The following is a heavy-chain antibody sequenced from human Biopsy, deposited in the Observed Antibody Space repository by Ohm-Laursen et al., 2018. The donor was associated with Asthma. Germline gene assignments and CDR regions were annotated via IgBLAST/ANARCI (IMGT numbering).Heavy chain of an antibody. J-gene: IGHJ4*02. D-gene: IGHD1-26*01. CDR3: ARHSGNYYAQLNY. CDR2: ISYTGST. V-gene: IGHV4-39*01. CDR1: ADSISSNNFY. Sequence: GTLSLTCPVSADSISSNNFYWGWIRQPPGKGLEWIATISYTGSTYYNPSLKSRVTISVDTAKNQFSLKLSSVTAADTAVYYCARHSGNYYAQLNYWGQGTLVTVSS.